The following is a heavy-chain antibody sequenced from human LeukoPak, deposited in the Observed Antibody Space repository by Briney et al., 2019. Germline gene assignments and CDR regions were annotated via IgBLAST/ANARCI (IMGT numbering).Heavy chain of an antibody. CDR2: IYYSGST. J-gene: IGHJ5*02. Sequence: PSETLSLTCTVSAGSISSSSYYWGWIRQPPGKGLEWIGSIYYSGSTYYNPSLKSRVTISVDTSKSQFSLKLSSVTAADTAVYYCARLADITMVRGVGWFDPWGQGTLVTVSS. CDR1: AGSISSSSYY. CDR3: ARLADITMVRGVGWFDP. D-gene: IGHD3-10*01. V-gene: IGHV4-39*01.